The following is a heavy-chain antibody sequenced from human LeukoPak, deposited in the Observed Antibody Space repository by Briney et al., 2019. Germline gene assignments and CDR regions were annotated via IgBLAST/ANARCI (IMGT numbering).Heavy chain of an antibody. CDR2: IIPVFHTA. CDR1: GDPFSSHG. V-gene: IGHV1-69*05. D-gene: IGHD6-6*01. J-gene: IGHJ4*02. Sequence: ASVKVSCKTSGDPFSSHGISWVRQAPGQGLEWMGGIIPVFHTAKYAQNFQDRLTITTDESTDTVYMELSSLRSEDTAVYYCARTRIAARVAGVKRQYYFDYWGQGTLVTVSS. CDR3: ARTRIAARVAGVKRQYYFDY.